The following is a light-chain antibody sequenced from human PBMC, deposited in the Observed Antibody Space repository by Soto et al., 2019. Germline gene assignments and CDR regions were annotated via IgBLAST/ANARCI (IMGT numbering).Light chain of an antibody. CDR2: EVS. V-gene: IGLV2-18*02. Sequence: QSALTQPPPVSRSPGKSVTISCTGTSSDVGSNNRVSWYQQPPGTAPKLMIYEVSNRPSGVPDRFSGSKSGNTASLTISGLRAEDEADYYCTSYTSSTTPWVFGTGTKVTVL. CDR3: TSYTSSTTPWV. J-gene: IGLJ1*01. CDR1: SSDVGSNNR.